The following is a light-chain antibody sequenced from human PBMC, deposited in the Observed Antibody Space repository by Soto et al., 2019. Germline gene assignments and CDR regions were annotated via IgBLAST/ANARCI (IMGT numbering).Light chain of an antibody. Sequence: QSVLTQPASVSGSPGQSITISCTGTSSDVGGYNFVSWYQQHTGKAPKFIIYDVRNRPSGVSNRFSGSRSGNTASLTISGLQAEDEAGYYCSSYTSSSTVIFGGGTQLTVL. J-gene: IGLJ2*01. V-gene: IGLV2-14*03. CDR2: DVR. CDR3: SSYTSSSTVI. CDR1: SSDVGGYNF.